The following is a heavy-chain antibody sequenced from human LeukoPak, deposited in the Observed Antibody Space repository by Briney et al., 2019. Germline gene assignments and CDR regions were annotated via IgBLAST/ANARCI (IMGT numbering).Heavy chain of an antibody. CDR2: ISWNGGSI. CDR1: GFTFDDYA. CDR3: AKGGGSGSYWYYYYYMDV. J-gene: IGHJ6*03. Sequence: PGGSLRLSCAASGFTFDDYAMHWVRQAPGKGLEWVSGISWNGGSIGYADSVKGRFTISRDNAKNSLYLQMNSLRAEDTALYYCAKGGGSGSYWYYYYYMDVWGKGTTVTISS. D-gene: IGHD3-10*01. V-gene: IGHV3-9*01.